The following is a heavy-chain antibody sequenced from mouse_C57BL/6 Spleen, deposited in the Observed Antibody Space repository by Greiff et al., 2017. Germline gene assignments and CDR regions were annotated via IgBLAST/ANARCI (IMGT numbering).Heavy chain of an antibody. CDR3: GREELLHAMDY. V-gene: IGHV2-2*01. Sequence: QVQLQQSGPGLVQPSQSLSITCTVSGFSLTSYGVHWVRQSPGKGLVWLGVIWSGGSPDYNAAFISSLSISKNNSKSEVFFKMNRLQADDPVIYYGGREELLHAMDYWGQGTSVTVSS. CDR1: GFSLTSYG. D-gene: IGHD2-12*01. CDR2: IWSGGSP. J-gene: IGHJ4*01.